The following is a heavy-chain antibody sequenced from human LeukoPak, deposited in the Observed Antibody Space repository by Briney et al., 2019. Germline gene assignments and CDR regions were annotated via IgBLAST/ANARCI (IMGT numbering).Heavy chain of an antibody. CDR3: ARWVATNDAFDI. J-gene: IGHJ3*02. V-gene: IGHV4-59*01. CDR1: GGSISSYY. Sequence: KPSETLSLTCTVSGGSISSYYWSWIRQPPGKGLEWIGYIYYSGSTNYNPSLKSRVTISVDTSKNQFSLKLSSVIAADTAVYYCARWVATNDAFDIWGQGTMVTVTS. D-gene: IGHD5-12*01. CDR2: IYYSGST.